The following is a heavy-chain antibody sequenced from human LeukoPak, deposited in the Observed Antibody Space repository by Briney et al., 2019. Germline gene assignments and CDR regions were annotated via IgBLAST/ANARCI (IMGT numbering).Heavy chain of an antibody. V-gene: IGHV1-2*02. CDR2: INPNSGGT. D-gene: IGHD2-2*01. J-gene: IGHJ4*02. CDR1: GYTFIGYY. Sequence: GASVKVSCKASGYTFIGYYMHWVRQAPGQGLEWMGWINPNSGGTNYAQKFQGRVTMIRDTSISTAYMELSRLRSDDTAVYYCARVQVPAAKVNCFDYWGQGTLVTVSS. CDR3: ARVQVPAAKVNCFDY.